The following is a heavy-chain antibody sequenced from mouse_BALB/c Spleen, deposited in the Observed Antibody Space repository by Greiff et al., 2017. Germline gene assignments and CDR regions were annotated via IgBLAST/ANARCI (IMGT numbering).Heavy chain of an antibody. V-gene: IGHV3-2*02. CDR3: ARGGLLDYAMDY. D-gene: IGHD1-1*01. Sequence: EVQLQESGPGLVKPSQSLSLTCTVTGYSITSDYAWNWIRQFPGNKLEWMGYISYSGSTSYNPSLKSRISITRDTSKNQFFLQLNSVTTEDTATYYCARGGLLDYAMDYWGQGTSVTVSS. J-gene: IGHJ4*01. CDR2: ISYSGST. CDR1: GYSITSDYA.